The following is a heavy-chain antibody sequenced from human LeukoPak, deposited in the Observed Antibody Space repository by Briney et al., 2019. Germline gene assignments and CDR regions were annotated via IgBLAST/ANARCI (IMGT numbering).Heavy chain of an antibody. D-gene: IGHD6-19*01. CDR2: ISGSGGST. CDR3: ATGGYSSGWKTGYFDY. Sequence: PGGSLRLSCAASGFTFSSYAMRWVRQAPGKGLEWVSAISGSGGSTYYADSVKGRFTISRDNSKNTLYLQMNSLRAEDTAVYYCATGGYSSGWKTGYFDYWGQGTLVTVSP. V-gene: IGHV3-23*01. J-gene: IGHJ4*02. CDR1: GFTFSSYA.